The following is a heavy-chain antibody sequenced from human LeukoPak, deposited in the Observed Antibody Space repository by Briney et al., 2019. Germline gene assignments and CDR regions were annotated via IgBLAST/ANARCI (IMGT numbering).Heavy chain of an antibody. V-gene: IGHV4-34*01. CDR3: ARGREEERWPDY. CDR2: INHSGST. D-gene: IGHD1-1*01. Sequence: PSETLSLTCAVYGGSFSGYYWSWIRQPPGKGLEWIGEINHSGSTNYNPSLKSRVTISVDTSKNQFSLKLSSVTAADTAVYYCARGREEERWPDYWGQGTLVTVSS. J-gene: IGHJ4*02. CDR1: GGSFSGYY.